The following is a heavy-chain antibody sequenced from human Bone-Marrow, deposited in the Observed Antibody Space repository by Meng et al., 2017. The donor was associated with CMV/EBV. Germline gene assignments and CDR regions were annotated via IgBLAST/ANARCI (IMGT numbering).Heavy chain of an antibody. CDR3: ARDVGSGYYGVFNWFDP. CDR2: ISAYNGNT. V-gene: IGHV1-18*01. CDR1: GYTFTSYG. D-gene: IGHD3-22*01. J-gene: IGHJ5*02. Sequence: ASVKVSCKASGYTFTSYGISWVRQAPGQGLEWMGWISAYNGNTNYAQKLQGRVTMTTDTSTSTAYTELRSLRSDDTAVYYCARDVGSGYYGVFNWFDPWGQGTLVTVSP.